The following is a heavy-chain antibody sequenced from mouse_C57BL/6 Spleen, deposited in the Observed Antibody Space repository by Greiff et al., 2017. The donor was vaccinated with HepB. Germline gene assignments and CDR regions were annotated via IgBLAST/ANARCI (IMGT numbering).Heavy chain of an antibody. D-gene: IGHD2-4*01. J-gene: IGHJ4*01. CDR2: IDPETGGT. Sequence: QVQLKQSGAELVRPGASVTLSCKASGYTFTDYEMHWVKQTPVHGLEWIGAIDPETGGTAYNQKFKGKAILTADKSSSTAYMERRSLTSEDSAVYYCTSRLRRQYYYAMDYWGQGTSVTVSS. CDR3: TSRLRRQYYYAMDY. V-gene: IGHV1-15*01. CDR1: GYTFTDYE.